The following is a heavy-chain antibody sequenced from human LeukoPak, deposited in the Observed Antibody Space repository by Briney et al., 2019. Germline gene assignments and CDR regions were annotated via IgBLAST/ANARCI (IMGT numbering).Heavy chain of an antibody. CDR2: INPNSGGT. J-gene: IGHJ4*02. CDR1: GYTFTGYY. Sequence: ASVKVSCKASGYTFTGYYMHWVRQAPGQGLEWMGWINPNSGGTNYAQKFQGRVTMTRDTSISTDYMELSRLRSDDTAVYYCARVFTTVTTYDYWGQGTLVTVSS. D-gene: IGHD4-17*01. CDR3: ARVFTTVTTYDY. V-gene: IGHV1-2*02.